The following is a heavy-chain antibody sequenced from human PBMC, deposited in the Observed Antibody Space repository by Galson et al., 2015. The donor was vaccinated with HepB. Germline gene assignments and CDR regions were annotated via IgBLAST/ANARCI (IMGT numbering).Heavy chain of an antibody. Sequence: SLRLSCAASGFTVSSNYMSWVRQAPGKGLEWVSVIYSGGSTYYADSVKGRFTISRDNSKNTLYLQMNSLRAEDTAVYYCARDISYGDYEFDYWGQGTLVTVSS. CDR3: ARDISYGDYEFDY. V-gene: IGHV3-66*02. CDR2: IYSGGST. D-gene: IGHD4-17*01. CDR1: GFTVSSNY. J-gene: IGHJ4*02.